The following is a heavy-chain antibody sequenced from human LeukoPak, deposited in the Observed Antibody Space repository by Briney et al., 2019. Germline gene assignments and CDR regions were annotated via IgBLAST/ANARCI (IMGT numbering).Heavy chain of an antibody. V-gene: IGHV3-30*18. CDR1: GFTFSSYG. J-gene: IGHJ4*02. CDR3: AKTGNYNWNGFDY. Sequence: GGSLRLSCAASGFTFSSYGVHWVRQAPGKGLEWVAVISYDGSNKYYADSVKGRFTISRDNSKNTLYLQMNSLRVEDSAVYYCAKTGNYNWNGFDYWGQGTLVTVSS. CDR2: ISYDGSNK. D-gene: IGHD1-20*01.